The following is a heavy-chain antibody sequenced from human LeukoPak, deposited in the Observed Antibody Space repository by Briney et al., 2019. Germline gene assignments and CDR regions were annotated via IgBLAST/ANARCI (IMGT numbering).Heavy chain of an antibody. Sequence: GASVKVSCKASGYTFTSYGISWVRQAPGQGLEWMGWISAYNGNTNYAQKLQGRVTMTTDTSTSTAYMEPRSLRSDDTAVYYCARDRHARSGSHNDYWGQGTLVTVSS. CDR3: ARDRHARSGSHNDY. V-gene: IGHV1-18*01. CDR2: ISAYNGNT. D-gene: IGHD1-26*01. CDR1: GYTFTSYG. J-gene: IGHJ4*02.